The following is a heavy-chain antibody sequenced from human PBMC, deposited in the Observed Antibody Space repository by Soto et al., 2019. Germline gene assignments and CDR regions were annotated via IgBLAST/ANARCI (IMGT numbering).Heavy chain of an antibody. CDR3: AKVSAYGARYYYYYGMDV. Sequence: SLRLSCAASGFTFSSYAMSWVRQAPGKGLEWVSAISGSGGSTYYADSVKGRFTISRDNSKNTLYLQMNSLRAEDTAVYYCAKVSAYGARYYYYYGMDVWGQGTTVTASS. D-gene: IGHD4-17*01. V-gene: IGHV3-23*01. CDR2: ISGSGGST. J-gene: IGHJ6*02. CDR1: GFTFSSYA.